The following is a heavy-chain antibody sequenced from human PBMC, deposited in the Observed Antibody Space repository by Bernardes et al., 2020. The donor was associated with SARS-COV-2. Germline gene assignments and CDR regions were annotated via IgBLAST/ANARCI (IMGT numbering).Heavy chain of an antibody. V-gene: IGHV4-34*01. CDR2: INHRGST. CDR3: ARAMDTIKGDY. CDR1: GGSFSGYY. D-gene: IGHD5-12*01. J-gene: IGHJ4*02. Sequence: SETLSLTCAVYGGSFSGYYWSWIRQPPGKGLEWIGEINHRGSTKYNPSLKSRVTISVDTSKNQFSLKLSSVTAADTAVYYCARAMDTIKGDYWGQGTLVTVSS.